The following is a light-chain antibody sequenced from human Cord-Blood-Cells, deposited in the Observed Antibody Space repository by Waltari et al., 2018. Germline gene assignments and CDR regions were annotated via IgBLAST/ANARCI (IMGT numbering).Light chain of an antibody. CDR1: QGISSY. CDR2: AAS. J-gene: IGKJ1*01. V-gene: IGKV1-8*01. Sequence: AIRITQSPSSLSASTGDRVTITCRASQGISSYLAWYQQKPGKAPKLLIYAASTLQSGVPSRFSGSGSGTDFTLTISCLQSEDFATYYCQQYYSYPQTFGQGNKVEIK. CDR3: QQYYSYPQT.